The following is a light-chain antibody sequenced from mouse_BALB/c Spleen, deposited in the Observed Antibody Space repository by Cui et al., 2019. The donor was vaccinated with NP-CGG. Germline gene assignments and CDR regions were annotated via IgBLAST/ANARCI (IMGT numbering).Light chain of an antibody. CDR3: ALWYSNHWV. CDR2: GTN. V-gene: IGLV1*01. J-gene: IGLJ1*01. CDR1: TGAVTTGNY. Sequence: QAVVTQESALTTSPGETVTLPCRSSTGAVTTGNYANWVQEKPDHLFTGLIGGTNNRAPGCPARFSGSLIGDKAALTITGAQTEDEAMYFCALWYSNHWVFGGGTKLTVL.